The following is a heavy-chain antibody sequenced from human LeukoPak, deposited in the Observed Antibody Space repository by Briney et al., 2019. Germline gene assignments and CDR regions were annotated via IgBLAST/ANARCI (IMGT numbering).Heavy chain of an antibody. CDR2: ISYDGSNK. CDR3: AKVGLPYYYDSSGYYHDY. Sequence: GRSLRLSCAASGFTFSSYGMHWVRQAPGKGLEWVAVISYDGSNKYHADSVKGRFTISRDNSKNTLYLQMNSLRAEDTAVYYCAKVGLPYYYDSSGYYHDYWGQGTLVTVSS. J-gene: IGHJ4*02. D-gene: IGHD3-22*01. V-gene: IGHV3-30*18. CDR1: GFTFSSYG.